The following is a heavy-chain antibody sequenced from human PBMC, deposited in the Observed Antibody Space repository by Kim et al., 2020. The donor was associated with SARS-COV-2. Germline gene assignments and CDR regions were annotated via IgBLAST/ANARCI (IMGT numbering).Heavy chain of an antibody. D-gene: IGHD3-22*01. J-gene: IGHJ4*02. V-gene: IGHV3-53*01. CDR3: AIDYYDSSGRKSNDY. Sequence: SVKGRFTISRNNPKNTLYLQMNSRRAEDQAVYYCAIDYYDSSGRKSNDYWGQGTLVTVSS.